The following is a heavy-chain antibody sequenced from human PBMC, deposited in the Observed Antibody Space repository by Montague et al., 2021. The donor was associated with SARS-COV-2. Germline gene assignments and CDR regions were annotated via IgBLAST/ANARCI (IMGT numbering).Heavy chain of an antibody. CDR1: GFPFSSYS. CDR2: ISSSSSYI. J-gene: IGHJ6*02. D-gene: IGHD3-16*01. CDR3: ARDSPDYVWGSYGMDV. Sequence: SRSLSFSASGFPFSSYSMNWVRQAPGKGLEWVSSISSSSSYIYYADSVKGRFTISRDNAKNSLYLQMNSLRAEDTAVYYRARDSPDYVWGSYGMDVWGQGTTVTVSS. V-gene: IGHV3-21*01.